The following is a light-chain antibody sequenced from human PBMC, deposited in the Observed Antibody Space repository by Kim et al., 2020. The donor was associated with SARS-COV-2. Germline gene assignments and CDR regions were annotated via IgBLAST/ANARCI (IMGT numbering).Light chain of an antibody. CDR3: CSYTTISTWV. CDR2: DVS. J-gene: IGLJ3*02. Sequence: GQSITISCTGTSGDIGAYNYVSWYQQHPGKAPKLVIYDVSGRPSGVSNRFSGSKSGNTASLTISGLQAEDEAHYYCCSYTTISTWVFGGGTKLTVL. CDR1: SGDIGAYNY. V-gene: IGLV2-14*03.